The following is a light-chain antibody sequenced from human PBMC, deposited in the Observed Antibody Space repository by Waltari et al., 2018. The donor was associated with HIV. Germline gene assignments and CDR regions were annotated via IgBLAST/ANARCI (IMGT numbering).Light chain of an antibody. J-gene: IGKJ4*01. CDR3: QQYKDHMEWLS. V-gene: IGKV3-15*01. CDR2: GAS. Sequence: ETILTQSPATLSVSPGESASLSCRASRSVGSNLAWYQQRPGQAPRLLISGASTRATGIPPRFSGSGSGTEFTLTISSLQSEDFAVYYCQQYKDHMEWLSFGGGTKVEIK. CDR1: RSVGSN.